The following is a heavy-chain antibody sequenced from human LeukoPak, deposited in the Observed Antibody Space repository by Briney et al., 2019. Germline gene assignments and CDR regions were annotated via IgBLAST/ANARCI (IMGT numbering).Heavy chain of an antibody. CDR1: GFTFSSYW. Sequence: PGGSLRLSCAASGFTFSSYWMSWVRQPPGKGLEWIGEINHSGSTNYNPSLKSRVTISVDTSKNQFSLKLSSVTAADTAVYYCARVPRWLGPYYFDYWGQGTLVTVSS. V-gene: IGHV4-34*01. CDR3: ARVPRWLGPYYFDY. CDR2: INHSGST. D-gene: IGHD4-23*01. J-gene: IGHJ4*02.